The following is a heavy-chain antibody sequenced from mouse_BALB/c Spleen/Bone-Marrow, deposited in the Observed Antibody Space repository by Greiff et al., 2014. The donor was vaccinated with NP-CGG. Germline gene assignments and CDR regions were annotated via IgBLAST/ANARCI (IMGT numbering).Heavy chain of an antibody. CDR2: IDPANGNT. D-gene: IGHD4-1*01. Sequence: DVQLQESGAELVKPGASVKLSCTASGFNIKDTYMHWVKQRPEQGLEWIGRIDPANGNTKYDPKFQGKATITADPSSNTAYLQLSSLTSEDTAVYYCARWEYYAMDYWGQGTSVTVSS. J-gene: IGHJ4*01. V-gene: IGHV14-3*02. CDR1: GFNIKDTY. CDR3: ARWEYYAMDY.